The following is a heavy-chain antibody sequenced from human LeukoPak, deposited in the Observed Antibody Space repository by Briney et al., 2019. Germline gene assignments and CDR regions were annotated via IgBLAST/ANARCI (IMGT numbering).Heavy chain of an antibody. J-gene: IGHJ4*02. V-gene: IGHV4-59*01. CDR3: ARDTGYYRNFDY. D-gene: IGHD1-26*01. CDR1: GGTINTYY. CDR2: IYYSGTT. Sequence: PSETLSLTCTVSGGTINTYYWSWIRQPPGKGLEWIGYIYYSGTTNYNPSLKSRVAMSVDTSRNQFSLKLSPVTAADAAMYYCARDTGYYRNFDYWGQGTLVTVSS.